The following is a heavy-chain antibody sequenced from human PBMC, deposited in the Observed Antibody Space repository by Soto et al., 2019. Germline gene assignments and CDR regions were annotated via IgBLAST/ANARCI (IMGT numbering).Heavy chain of an antibody. CDR1: GFTFSNYG. V-gene: IGHV3-33*01. CDR2: IWYDGSKT. Sequence: QVHLVESGGGVMQPGRSPRLSCVASGFTFSNYGMHWVGQAPGKGLEWVAVIWYDGSKTYYADSVRGRFTISRDNSKNTLYLQMNSLRVEDTAVYYCARGWGGEAAHLDYWGQGTLVTVSS. CDR3: ARGWGGEAAHLDY. J-gene: IGHJ4*02. D-gene: IGHD6-13*01.